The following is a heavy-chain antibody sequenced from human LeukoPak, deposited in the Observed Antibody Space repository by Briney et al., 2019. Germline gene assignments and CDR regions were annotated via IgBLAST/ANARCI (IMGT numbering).Heavy chain of an antibody. Sequence: ASVNLSCKASVYTFTSYGISWVRQAPGQGLEWMGWISTYTGKTNYAQKLQGRLTMTTDTSTNTAYMQMRSLRTADTAVYFCARGLVTDPAAYYFDYWGQGTLVTVSS. D-gene: IGHD6-19*01. CDR1: VYTFTSYG. CDR3: ARGLVTDPAAYYFDY. J-gene: IGHJ4*02. CDR2: ISTYTGKT. V-gene: IGHV1-18*01.